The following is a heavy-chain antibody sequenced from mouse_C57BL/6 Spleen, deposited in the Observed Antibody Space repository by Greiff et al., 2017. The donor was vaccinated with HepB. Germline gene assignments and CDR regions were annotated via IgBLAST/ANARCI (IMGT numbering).Heavy chain of an antibody. CDR2: IDPETGGT. Sequence: VQLQESGAELVRPGASVTLSCKASGYTFTDYEMHWVKQTPVHGLEWIGAIDPETGGTAYNQKFKGKAILTADKSSSTAYMELRSLTSEDSAVYYCTRLDYYGSKNFDVWGTGTTVTVSS. V-gene: IGHV1-15*01. CDR3: TRLDYYGSKNFDV. J-gene: IGHJ1*03. D-gene: IGHD1-1*01. CDR1: GYTFTDYE.